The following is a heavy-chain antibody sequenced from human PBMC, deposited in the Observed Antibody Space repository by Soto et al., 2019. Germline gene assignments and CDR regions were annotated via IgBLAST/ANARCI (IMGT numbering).Heavy chain of an antibody. CDR1: GYTFTRYG. J-gene: IGHJ6*02. V-gene: IGHV1-18*01. Sequence: QVQLVQSGAEVKNPGASVKVSCKASGYTFTRYGIGWARQAPGQGLEWMGWINTYNGNTNYAQNVQGRVTLTTDTTTSTAYRELRSPRSNDTAIYYCAMVDVYVTPSPQDVWGQGTTVIVSS. CDR2: INTYNGNT. D-gene: IGHD3-16*01. CDR3: AMVDVYVTPSPQDV.